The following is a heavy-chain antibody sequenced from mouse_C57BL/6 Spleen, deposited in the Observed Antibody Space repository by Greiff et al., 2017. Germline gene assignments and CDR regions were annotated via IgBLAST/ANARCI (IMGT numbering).Heavy chain of an antibody. CDR3: ARESVGYAMDY. V-gene: IGHV1-64*01. D-gene: IGHD4-1*01. J-gene: IGHJ4*01. CDR1: GYTFTSYW. CDR2: IHPNSGST. Sequence: QVQLQQPGAELVKPGASVKLSCKASGYTFTSYWMHWVKQRPGQGLEWIGMIHPNSGSTNYNEKFKSKATLTVDKSSSTAYMQLSSLTSEDSAVYYCARESVGYAMDYWGQGTSVTVSS.